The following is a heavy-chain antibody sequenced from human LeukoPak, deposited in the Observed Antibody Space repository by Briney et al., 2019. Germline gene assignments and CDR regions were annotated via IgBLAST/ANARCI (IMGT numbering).Heavy chain of an antibody. CDR2: ISSSSSYI. CDR3: ARGYSSSWLVPFDY. CDR1: GFTFSSYS. V-gene: IGHV3-21*01. Sequence: KPGGSQRLSCAASGFTFSSYSMNWVRQAPGKGLEWVSSISSSSSYIYYADSVKGRFTISRDNAKNSLYLQMNSLRAEDTAVYYCARGYSSSWLVPFDYWGQGTLVTVSS. J-gene: IGHJ4*02. D-gene: IGHD6-13*01.